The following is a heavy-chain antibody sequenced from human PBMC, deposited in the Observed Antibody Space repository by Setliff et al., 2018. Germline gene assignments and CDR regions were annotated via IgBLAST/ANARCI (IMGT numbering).Heavy chain of an antibody. CDR3: ARMSGFLYMDV. V-gene: IGHV4-4*02. Sequence: PSETLSLTCAVSGDSISNDYWWSWVRQPPERELEWIGEINQSGTTNYNPSLKGRATLSIDASKKQFSLKLTSVTAADTAVYYCARMSGFLYMDVWGKGTTVTVSS. CDR2: INQSGTT. D-gene: IGHD3-3*01. J-gene: IGHJ6*03. CDR1: GDSISNDYW.